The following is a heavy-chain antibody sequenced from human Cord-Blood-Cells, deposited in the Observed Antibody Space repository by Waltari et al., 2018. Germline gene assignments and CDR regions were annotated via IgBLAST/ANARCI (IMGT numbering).Heavy chain of an antibody. CDR1: GFTFSSYG. J-gene: IGHJ3*02. V-gene: IGHV3-33*01. D-gene: IGHD6-6*01. Sequence: QVQLVESGGGVVQPGRSLRLSCAASGFTFSSYGMHWVRQAPGKGLEWVAVIWYDGSNKYYADSVKGRFTISRDNSKNTLYLQMNSLRAEDTAVYYCARDQDLAARPINAFDIWGQGTMVTVSS. CDR3: ARDQDLAARPINAFDI. CDR2: IWYDGSNK.